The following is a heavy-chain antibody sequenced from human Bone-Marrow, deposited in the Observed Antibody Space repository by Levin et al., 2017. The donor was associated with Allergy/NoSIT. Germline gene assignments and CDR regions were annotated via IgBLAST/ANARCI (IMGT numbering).Heavy chain of an antibody. V-gene: IGHV4-59*01. CDR3: ARDESVTPRVLQH. Sequence: SQTLSLTCNVSGGSLSSYFWTWIRQPPGKGLEFIGHVYYTGNTSYNPSLKSRVTMSLDTSKNHFSLKLSSVTAADTAVYYCARDESVTPRVLQHWGQGTLVIVSS. J-gene: IGHJ1*01. D-gene: IGHD2-21*02. CDR2: VYYTGNT. CDR1: GGSLSSYF.